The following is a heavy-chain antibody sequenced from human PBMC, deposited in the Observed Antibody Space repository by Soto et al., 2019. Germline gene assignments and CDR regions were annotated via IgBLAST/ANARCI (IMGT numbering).Heavy chain of an antibody. D-gene: IGHD2-21*02. CDR3: ARVACGGDCYPSPYWFDP. V-gene: IGHV1-18*04. CDR2: ISAYNGNT. J-gene: IGHJ5*02. CDR1: GYTFTSYG. Sequence: GASVKVSWKASGYTFTSYGISWVRQAPGQGLEWMGWISAYNGNTNYAQKLQGRVTMTTDTSTSTAYMERRSLRSDNTAVYYCARVACGGDCYPSPYWFDPWGQGTLVTVSS.